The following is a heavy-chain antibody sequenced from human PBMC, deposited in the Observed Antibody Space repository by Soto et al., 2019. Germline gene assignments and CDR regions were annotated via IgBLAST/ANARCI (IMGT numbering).Heavy chain of an antibody. Sequence: SVKVSCKASGGTFSSYAISWVRQAPGQGLEWMGGIIPIFGTANYAQKFQGRVTITADKSTSTAYMELSSLRSEDTAVYYCARGPYYYDSSGSYLEYFQHWGQGTLVTVS. CDR3: ARGPYYYDSSGSYLEYFQH. CDR1: GGTFSSYA. CDR2: IIPIFGTA. D-gene: IGHD3-22*01. J-gene: IGHJ1*01. V-gene: IGHV1-69*06.